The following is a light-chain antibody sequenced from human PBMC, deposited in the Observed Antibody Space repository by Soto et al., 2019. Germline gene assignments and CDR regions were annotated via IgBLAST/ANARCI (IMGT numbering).Light chain of an antibody. J-gene: IGKJ1*01. CDR1: QSISSW. V-gene: IGKV1-5*03. CDR3: QQYNTYPWP. CDR2: KAS. Sequence: DIRMNQSPSSVSASVGDRVTITCRASQSISSWLAWFQQKPGKAPKLLIYKASTLESGVPSRFSGSGSGTEFTLTISSLQPDDFATYYCQQYNTYPWPFGQGTMVDI.